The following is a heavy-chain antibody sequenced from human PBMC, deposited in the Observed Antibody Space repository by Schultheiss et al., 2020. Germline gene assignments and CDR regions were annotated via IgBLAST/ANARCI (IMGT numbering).Heavy chain of an antibody. V-gene: IGHV3-48*04. CDR2: ISSSSSTI. CDR3: AKGVIWEYCSSTSCHRKGDYFDY. CDR1: GFTFSSYA. J-gene: IGHJ4*02. D-gene: IGHD2-2*01. Sequence: GESLKISCVASGFTFSSYAMTWVRQAPGKGLEWVSYISSSSSTIYYADSVKGRFTISRDNAKNSLYLQMNSLRAEDTALYYCAKGVIWEYCSSTSCHRKGDYFDYWGQGTLVTVSS.